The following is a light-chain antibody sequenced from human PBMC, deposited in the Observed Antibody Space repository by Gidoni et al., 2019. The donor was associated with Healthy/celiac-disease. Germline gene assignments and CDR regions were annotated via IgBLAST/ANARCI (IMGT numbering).Light chain of an antibody. V-gene: IGKV3-11*01. CDR1: QSVSSY. Sequence: EIVLTQSPATLSLSPGARATLSCRASQSVSSYLAWYQQKPGQAPRLLIYDASNRAPGIPARFSGSGSGTDFTLTISSLEPEDFAVYYCQQRSNWPITFXQXTRLEIK. CDR3: QQRSNWPIT. J-gene: IGKJ5*01. CDR2: DAS.